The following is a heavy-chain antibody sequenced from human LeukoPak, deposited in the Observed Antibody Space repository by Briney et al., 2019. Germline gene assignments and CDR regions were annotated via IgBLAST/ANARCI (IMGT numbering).Heavy chain of an antibody. CDR2: IFYSGST. V-gene: IGHV4-39*01. CDR3: ARHSPLRYPNWYFDL. Sequence: SETLSLTCTVSGGSISSSSCYWGWIRQPPEKGLEWIGNIFYSGSTYYNPSLKSRVTISVDTSKNQFSLKLTSVTAADTAVYYCARHSPLRYPNWYFDLWGRGTLVTVSS. J-gene: IGHJ2*01. CDR1: GGSISSSSCY. D-gene: IGHD3-16*02.